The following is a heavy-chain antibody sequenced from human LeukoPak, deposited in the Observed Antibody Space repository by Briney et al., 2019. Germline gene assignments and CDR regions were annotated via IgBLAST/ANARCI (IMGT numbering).Heavy chain of an antibody. CDR3: ARDAGSYYDFWSGYYRNWFDP. V-gene: IGHV3-7*01. Sequence: GGSLRLSCAASGFTFSSYWMSWVRQAPGKGLEWVANIKQDGSEKYYVDSVKGRFTISRDNAKNSLYLQMNSLRAEDTAVHYCARDAGSYYDFWSGYYRNWFDPWGQGTLVTVSS. CDR1: GFTFSSYW. D-gene: IGHD3-3*01. J-gene: IGHJ5*02. CDR2: IKQDGSEK.